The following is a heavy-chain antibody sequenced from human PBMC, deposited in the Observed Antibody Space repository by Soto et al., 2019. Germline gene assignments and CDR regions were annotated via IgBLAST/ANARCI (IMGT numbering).Heavy chain of an antibody. V-gene: IGHV3-33*01. CDR3: ARAFIVGGRYYYYGMDV. D-gene: IGHD1-26*01. CDR2: IWYDGSNK. J-gene: IGHJ6*02. Sequence: PGGSLRLSCAASGFTFSSYGMHWVRQAPGKGLEWVAVIWYDGSNKYYADSVKGRFTISRDNSKNTLYLQMNSLRAEDTAVYYCARAFIVGGRYYYYGMDVWGQGTLVTVSS. CDR1: GFTFSSYG.